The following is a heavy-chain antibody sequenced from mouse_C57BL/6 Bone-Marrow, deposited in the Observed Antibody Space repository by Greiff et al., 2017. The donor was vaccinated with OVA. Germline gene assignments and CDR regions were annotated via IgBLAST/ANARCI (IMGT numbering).Heavy chain of an antibody. CDR1: GFTFSSYA. J-gene: IGHJ3*01. Sequence: EVQLVESGGGLVKPGGSLKLSCAASGFTFSSYAMSWVRQTPEKRLEWVATISDGGSYTYYPDNVKGRFTISRDNAKNNLYLQKSHLKSEDTAMYYCARDGGGYSGQGTLVTVSA. CDR3: ARDGGGY. CDR2: ISDGGSYT. V-gene: IGHV5-4*01.